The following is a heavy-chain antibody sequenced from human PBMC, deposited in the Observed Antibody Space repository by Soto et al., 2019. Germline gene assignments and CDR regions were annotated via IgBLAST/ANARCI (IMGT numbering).Heavy chain of an antibody. Sequence: SVKVSCKPSAGTFSSYAIRWLGQAPGRGLEWMGGIIPIFGTANYAQKVQGRVTITADESTSTASMELSSLRYEDPAVFYCARGVGYYDFWSGPPPDAIQYGMDVWGEGTTVTVSS. V-gene: IGHV1-69*13. D-gene: IGHD3-3*01. CDR2: IIPIFGTA. CDR1: AGTFSSYA. J-gene: IGHJ6*02. CDR3: ARGVGYYDFWSGPPPDAIQYGMDV.